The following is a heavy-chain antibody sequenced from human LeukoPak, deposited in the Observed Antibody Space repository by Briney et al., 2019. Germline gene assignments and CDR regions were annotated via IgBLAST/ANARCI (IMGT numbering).Heavy chain of an antibody. CDR2: IKQDGSDK. J-gene: IGHJ4*02. CDR3: ATYKHQLRTVYFDY. V-gene: IGHV3-7*02. Sequence: GGSLRLSCVASGFTFRDYYMSWIRQAPGKGLEWVANIKQDGSDKNYVDSVKGRFTISKDNAKNLLPLEMNGLRSEDTAVYYCATYKHQLRTVYFDYWGQGTLVTVSS. D-gene: IGHD1-1*01. CDR1: GFTFRDYY.